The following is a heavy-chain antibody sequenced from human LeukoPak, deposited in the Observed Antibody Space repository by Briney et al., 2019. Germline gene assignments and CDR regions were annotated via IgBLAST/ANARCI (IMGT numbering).Heavy chain of an antibody. D-gene: IGHD6-13*01. Sequence: GGSLRLSCAASGFTFSSYGMNWVRQAPGKGLEWVSYISSSGSTIYYADSVKGRFTISRDNAKNSLSLQMNSLRVEDTAVYYCARSQQGNGNWFDPWGQGTLVTVSS. V-gene: IGHV3-48*03. CDR2: ISSSGSTI. CDR3: ARSQQGNGNWFDP. CDR1: GFTFSSYG. J-gene: IGHJ5*02.